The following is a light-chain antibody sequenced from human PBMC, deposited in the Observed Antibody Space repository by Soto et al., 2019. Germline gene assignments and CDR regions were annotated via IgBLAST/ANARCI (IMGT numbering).Light chain of an antibody. Sequence: GDRVTITCRASQTISTWMAWYQQKPGKAPKLLVYDASTLQSGVASRFSGSGSGTEFTLIISGLQPEDFAVYYCQQYGSSPRTFGQGTKVDIK. CDR3: QQYGSSPRT. J-gene: IGKJ1*01. V-gene: IGKV1-5*01. CDR1: QTISTW. CDR2: DAS.